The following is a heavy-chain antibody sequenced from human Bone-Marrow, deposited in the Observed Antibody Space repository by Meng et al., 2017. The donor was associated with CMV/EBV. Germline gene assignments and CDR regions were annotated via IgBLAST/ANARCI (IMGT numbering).Heavy chain of an antibody. V-gene: IGHV3-23*01. CDR1: GFTFSSYA. J-gene: IGHJ4*02. CDR3: VKGAISYFDD. CDR2: VTNSGDST. Sequence: SCAASGFTFSSYAMRWVRQAPGKGLEWVSTVTNSGDSTYYADSVKGRLTVSRDNSRNTLYLQMTSLRAEDTAVYYCVKGAISYFDDWGQGTLVTVSS.